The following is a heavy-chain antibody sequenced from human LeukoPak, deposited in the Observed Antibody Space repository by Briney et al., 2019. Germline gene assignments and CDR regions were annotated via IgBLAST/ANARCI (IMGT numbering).Heavy chain of an antibody. CDR3: AKPCSSGCG. Sequence: GGSLRLSCTTSGFTFSNYWMNWVRQAPGKGLEWVATIKQDGSQKYYVDSVKGRFTISRDNSKNTLYLQMNSLRAEDTAVYYCAKPCSSGCGWGQGTLVTVSS. V-gene: IGHV3-7*03. CDR1: GFTFSNYW. CDR2: IKQDGSQK. J-gene: IGHJ4*02. D-gene: IGHD6-19*01.